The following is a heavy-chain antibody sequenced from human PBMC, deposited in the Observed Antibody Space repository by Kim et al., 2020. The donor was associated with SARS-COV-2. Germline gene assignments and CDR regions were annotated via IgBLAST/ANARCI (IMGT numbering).Heavy chain of an antibody. V-gene: IGHV6-1*01. CDR2: TYYRSKWYN. D-gene: IGHD6-19*01. J-gene: IGHJ6*02. CDR3: ARDDLAVTNYYYYGMDV. Sequence: SQTLSLTCAISGDSVSSNSAAWNWIRQSPSRGLEWLGRTYYRSKWYNDYAVSVKSRITINPDTSKNQFSLQLNSVTPEDTAVYYCARDDLAVTNYYYYGMDVWGQGTTVTVSS. CDR1: GDSVSSNSAA.